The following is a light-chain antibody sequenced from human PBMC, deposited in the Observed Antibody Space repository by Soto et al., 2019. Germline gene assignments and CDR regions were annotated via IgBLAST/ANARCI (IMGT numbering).Light chain of an antibody. V-gene: IGLV1-44*01. CDR1: SSNMGTNT. CDR3: VAWDDNLDAHV. J-gene: IGLJ1*01. Sequence: QSDLTQPPSSSVTPGQRVTISCFGGSSNMGTNTVGWYQQLPGAAPKVLIYVNDKRPSGVPDRFSGSNSGTSASLTISGLQSEDEADYYCVAWDDNLDAHVFGNGTTVTVL. CDR2: VND.